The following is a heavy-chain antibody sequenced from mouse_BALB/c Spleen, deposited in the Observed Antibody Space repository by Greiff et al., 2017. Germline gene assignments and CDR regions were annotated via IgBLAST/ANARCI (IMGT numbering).Heavy chain of an antibody. D-gene: IGHD3-1*01. J-gene: IGHJ2*01. Sequence: EVKVVESGGGLVKPGGSLKLSCAASGFTFSSYAMSWVRQTPEKRLEWVASISSGGSTYYPDSVKGRFTISRDNARNILYLQMSSLRSEDTAMYYCARGGLGRLDYWGQGTTLTVSS. CDR3: ARGGLGRLDY. CDR1: GFTFSSYA. V-gene: IGHV5-6-5*01. CDR2: ISSGGST.